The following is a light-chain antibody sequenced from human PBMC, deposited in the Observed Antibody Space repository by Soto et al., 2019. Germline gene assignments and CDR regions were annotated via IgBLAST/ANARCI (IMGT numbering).Light chain of an antibody. J-gene: IGKJ1*01. CDR2: GAS. Sequence: EIVMMQSPATLSVSPGERATLSCRASQSVGSNLAWYQQKPGQAPSLLIYGASTRATGIPARFSGSGSGTEFTLTISSLQSEDFAIYFCQQYNNWPPDRTFGQGTKVEIK. CDR1: QSVGSN. CDR3: QQYNNWPPDRT. V-gene: IGKV3-15*01.